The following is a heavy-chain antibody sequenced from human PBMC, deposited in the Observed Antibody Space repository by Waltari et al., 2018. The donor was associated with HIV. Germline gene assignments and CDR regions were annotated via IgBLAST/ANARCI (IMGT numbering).Heavy chain of an antibody. V-gene: IGHV3-23*01. CDR3: AKVTPGVRSLGAFDI. D-gene: IGHD2-15*01. CDR1: GFTFSSYA. CDR2: ISGSGGRT. J-gene: IGHJ3*02. Sequence: EVQLLESGGGLVQPGGSLRLSCAASGFTFSSYAMSWVRQAPGKGLEWGAAISGSGGRTYYADSVKGRFTISRDNSKNTLYLQMNSLRAEDTAVYYCAKVTPGVRSLGAFDIWGQGTMVTVSS.